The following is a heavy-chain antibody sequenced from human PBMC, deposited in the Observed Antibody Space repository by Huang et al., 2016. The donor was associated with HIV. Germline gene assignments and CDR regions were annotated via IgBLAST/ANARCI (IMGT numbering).Heavy chain of an antibody. J-gene: IGHJ3*02. CDR3: ARERMMSWLDDHDAFDI. D-gene: IGHD1-1*01. CDR2: INQSGRT. CDR1: GGSFSGYY. Sequence: QVQLQQWGAGLFKPSETLSLTCAVYGGSFSGYYWSWIRQSPGKGLVWIGEINQSGRTSDNPSRKIRLTISVDTSKKQFSLKLSSVTAADTAVYYCARERMMSWLDDHDAFDIWGQGTMVTVSS. V-gene: IGHV4-34*01.